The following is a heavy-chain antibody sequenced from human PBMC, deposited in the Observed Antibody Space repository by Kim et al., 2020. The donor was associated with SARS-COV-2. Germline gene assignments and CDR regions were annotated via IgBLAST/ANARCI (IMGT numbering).Heavy chain of an antibody. CDR2: ISYDGSNK. Sequence: GGSLRLSCAASGFTFSSYGMHWVRQAPGKGLEWVAVISYDGSNKYYADSVKGRFTISRDNSKNTLYLQMNSLRAEDTAVYYCAKDGGYSGSGEQLAYWGQGTLFTVSS. D-gene: IGHD3-10*01. V-gene: IGHV3-30*18. CDR1: GFTFSSYG. CDR3: AKDGGYSGSGEQLAY. J-gene: IGHJ4*02.